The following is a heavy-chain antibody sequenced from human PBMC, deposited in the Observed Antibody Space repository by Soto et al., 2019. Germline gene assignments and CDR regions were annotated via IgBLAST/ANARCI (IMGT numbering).Heavy chain of an antibody. CDR1: GFIFSTYA. CDR3: AHPRGYGVFDAVDI. CDR2: ISSSGGTT. J-gene: IGHJ3*02. D-gene: IGHD4-17*01. Sequence: GGSLRLSCTASGFIFSTYAMNWVRQAPGEGLEWVSAISSSGGTTFYAESVRGRFTISRDNSVNTLYLQMSSLRTEDTAVYYCAHPRGYGVFDAVDIWGQGTMLTVSS. V-gene: IGHV3-23*01.